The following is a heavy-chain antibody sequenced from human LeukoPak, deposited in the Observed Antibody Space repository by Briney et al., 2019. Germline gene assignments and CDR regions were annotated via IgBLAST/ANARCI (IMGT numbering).Heavy chain of an antibody. J-gene: IGHJ4*02. CDR2: LTGDGGT. CDR1: GFTFTNYA. V-gene: IGHV3-23*01. CDR3: AKVKWKLIGYFDY. D-gene: IGHD1-20*01. Sequence: GGSLRLSCAASGFTFTNYAVSWVRQAPGKGLEWVSVLTGDGGTYYADSVKGRFTNSRDDSKNTLFLQMNSLRAEDTAVYFCAKVKWKLIGYFDYWGQGTLVTVSS.